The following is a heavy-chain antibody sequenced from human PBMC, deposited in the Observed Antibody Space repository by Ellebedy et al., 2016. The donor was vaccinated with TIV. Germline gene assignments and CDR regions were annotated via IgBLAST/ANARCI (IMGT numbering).Heavy chain of an antibody. CDR2: MSYGGST. CDR3: ARLSGSRYSSSKSFDY. J-gene: IGHJ4*02. CDR1: GYSISSGYY. V-gene: IGHV4-38-2*02. D-gene: IGHD2-15*01. Sequence: MPSETLSLTCTVSGYSISSGYYWGWIRQPPGKGLEWIWSMSYGGSTYYNPSLESRVTISVDTSKNQLSLKLRSVTAADTAGYFCARLSGSRYSSSKSFDYWGQGTLVAVSS.